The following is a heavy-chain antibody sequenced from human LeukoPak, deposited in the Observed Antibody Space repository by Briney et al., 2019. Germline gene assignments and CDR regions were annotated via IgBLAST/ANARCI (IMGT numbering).Heavy chain of an antibody. CDR1: GGSISSSNW. V-gene: IGHV4-4*02. Sequence: SETLSLTCAVSGGSISSSNWWSWVRQPPGKGLEWIGEIYHSGSTYYNPSLKSRVTISVDTSKNQFSLKLSSVTAADTAVYYCARVSRYYDSSGYTTWYFDLWGRGTLVTVSS. CDR3: ARVSRYYDSSGYTTWYFDL. J-gene: IGHJ2*01. CDR2: IYHSGST. D-gene: IGHD3-22*01.